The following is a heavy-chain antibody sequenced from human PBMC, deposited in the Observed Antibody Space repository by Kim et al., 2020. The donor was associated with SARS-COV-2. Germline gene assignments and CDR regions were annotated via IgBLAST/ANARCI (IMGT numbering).Heavy chain of an antibody. D-gene: IGHD6-19*01. V-gene: IGHV1-69*13. CDR3: ARAQVAVAGPLNFDY. Sequence: SVKVSCKASGGTFSSYAISWVRQAPGQGLEWMGGIIPIFGTANYAQKFQGRVTITADESTSTAYMELSSLRSEDTAVYYCARAQVAVAGPLNFDYWGQGTLVTVSS. CDR2: IIPIFGTA. J-gene: IGHJ4*02. CDR1: GGTFSSYA.